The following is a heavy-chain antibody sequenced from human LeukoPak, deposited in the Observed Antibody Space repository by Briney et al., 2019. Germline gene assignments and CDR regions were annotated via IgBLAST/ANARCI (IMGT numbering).Heavy chain of an antibody. Sequence: GSLRLSCAASGFPFSSYEMDWVRQAPGKGLEWVSYISSSGSSMYYRDSVKGRFTISRDNAENSLWLQMNSLRAEDTAVYYCVREGNNGDFDYWGQGTLVTVSS. CDR3: VREGNNGDFDY. CDR1: GFPFSSYE. J-gene: IGHJ4*02. V-gene: IGHV3-48*03. D-gene: IGHD1/OR15-1a*01. CDR2: ISSSGSSM.